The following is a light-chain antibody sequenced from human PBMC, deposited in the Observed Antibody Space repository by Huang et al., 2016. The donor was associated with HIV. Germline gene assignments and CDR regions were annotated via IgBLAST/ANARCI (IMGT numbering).Light chain of an antibody. CDR3: LQLNSYPGA. Sequence: IQLTQSPSSLSASVGDRVTITCRASQDIGRYLAWYQQKPGKAPNLLIYAASTWESGVPSRFRGSVSGTDFTLTINNLQPEDFATYYCLQLNSYPGAFGPGTNVDV. J-gene: IGKJ3*01. V-gene: IGKV1-9*01. CDR1: QDIGRY. CDR2: AAS.